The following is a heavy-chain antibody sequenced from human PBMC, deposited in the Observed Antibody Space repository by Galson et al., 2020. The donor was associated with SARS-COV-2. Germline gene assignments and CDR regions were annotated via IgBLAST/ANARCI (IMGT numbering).Heavy chain of an antibody. J-gene: IGHJ6*02. D-gene: IGHD1-7*01. CDR1: GFTFSSYG. CDR2: ISYDGSNK. CDR3: AKDHGTAHYYYGMDV. Sequence: QLGESLKISCAASGFTFSSYGMHCVRQAPGKGLEWVAVISYDGSNKYYADSVKGRFTISRDNSKNTLYLQMNSLRAEDTAVYYCAKDHGTAHYYYGMDVWGQGTTVTVSS. V-gene: IGHV3-30*18.